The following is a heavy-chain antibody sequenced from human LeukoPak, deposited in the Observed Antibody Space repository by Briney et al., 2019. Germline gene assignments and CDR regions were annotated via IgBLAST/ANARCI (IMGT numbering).Heavy chain of an antibody. CDR2: IYYSGST. D-gene: IGHD3-10*01. CDR3: ARLRVVLLWFGELSFFDY. Sequence: SETLSLTCTVSGGSISSSSYYWGWIRQPPGKGLEWIGSIYYSGSTYYNPSLKSRVTISVDTSKNQFSLKLSSVTAADTAVYYCARLRVVLLWFGELSFFDYWGQGTLVTVSS. J-gene: IGHJ4*02. CDR1: GGSISSSSYY. V-gene: IGHV4-39*07.